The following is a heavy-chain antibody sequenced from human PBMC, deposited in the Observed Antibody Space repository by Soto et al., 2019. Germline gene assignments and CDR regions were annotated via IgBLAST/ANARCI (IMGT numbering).Heavy chain of an antibody. D-gene: IGHD3-10*02. CDR3: AINEGRYVSTCDY. Sequence: QVQLVQSGAEVKTPGSSVKVSCKASGGIFTRYDIRWVRQAPGQGLEWMGAIIPIFGTANYAQKFQGRVTITADATTSTAYMELSSLRSEDTAMYYCAINEGRYVSTCDYWGQGTLVTVSS. J-gene: IGHJ4*02. CDR1: GGIFTRYD. CDR2: IIPIFGTA. V-gene: IGHV1-69*01.